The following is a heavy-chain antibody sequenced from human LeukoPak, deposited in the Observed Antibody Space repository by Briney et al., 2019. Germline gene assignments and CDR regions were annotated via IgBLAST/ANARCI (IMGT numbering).Heavy chain of an antibody. Sequence: GGSLRLSCAASGFTVSSNDMTWVRQAPGKGLDWVSLIYSGGSTYYADSVKGRFTISRDNSKNMVYLQMNSLRVEDTAVYYCASRPVTAPATWGQGILVTVSS. J-gene: IGHJ5*02. V-gene: IGHV3-66*02. D-gene: IGHD2-2*01. CDR3: ASRPVTAPAT. CDR2: IYSGGST. CDR1: GFTVSSND.